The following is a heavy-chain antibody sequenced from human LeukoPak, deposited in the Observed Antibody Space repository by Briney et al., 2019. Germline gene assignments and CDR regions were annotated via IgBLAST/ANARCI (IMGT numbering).Heavy chain of an antibody. V-gene: IGHV4-34*01. CDR1: SGSFSGFH. J-gene: IGHJ4*02. CDR3: ARHPFDY. Sequence: SETLSLTCAVYSGSFSGFHLSWIRQPPEKGLEWIGEINHSGSTNYNPSLKSRVTISVDTSKNQFSLKLSSVTAADTAVYYCARHPFDYWGQGTLVTVSS. CDR2: INHSGST.